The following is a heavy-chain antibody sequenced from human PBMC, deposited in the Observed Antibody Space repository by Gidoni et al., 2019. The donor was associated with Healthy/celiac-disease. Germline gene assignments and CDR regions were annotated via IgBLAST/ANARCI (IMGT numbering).Heavy chain of an antibody. Sequence: EVQLLESGGGLIQPGGSLRLSCAASGFSVSSYDMSWVRQAPGKGLEWVSGISGSGTSSYFADSVKGRFTISRDNSKNTLYLQMNSLRAEDTAVYYCSRLPRQVVVPATPGGYWGQGTLVTVSS. CDR1: GFSVSSYD. D-gene: IGHD2-15*01. V-gene: IGHV3-23*01. J-gene: IGHJ4*02. CDR2: ISGSGTSS. CDR3: SRLPRQVVVPATPGGY.